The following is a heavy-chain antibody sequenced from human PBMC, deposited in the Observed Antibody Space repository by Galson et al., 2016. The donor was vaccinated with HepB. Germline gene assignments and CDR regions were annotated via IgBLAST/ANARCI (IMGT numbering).Heavy chain of an antibody. CDR2: IYWDDAK. J-gene: IGHJ5*02. CDR1: GFSLNNSGVG. Sequence: PALVKPTQTLTLTCTFSGFSLNNSGVGVGWIRQPPGKPLEWLALIYWDDAKRPSPSLKSRLTITKNTSNNQVVLTMTNMDPVDTATDYCAHRRDYNSRWHFKANVWFGPGGQGMRVTV. CDR3: AHRRDYNSRWHFKANVWFGP. V-gene: IGHV2-5*02. D-gene: IGHD6-19*01.